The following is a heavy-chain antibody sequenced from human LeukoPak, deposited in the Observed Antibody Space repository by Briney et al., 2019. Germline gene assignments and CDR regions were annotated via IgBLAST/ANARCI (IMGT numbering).Heavy chain of an antibody. Sequence: KSSETLSLTCTVSGGSISSYYWSWIRQPPGKGLEWIGYIYYSGSTNYNPSLKSRVTISVDTSKNQFSLKLSSVTAAGTAVYYCARIQSHYYYYMDVWGKGTTVTVSS. V-gene: IGHV4-59*01. CDR3: ARIQSHYYYYMDV. J-gene: IGHJ6*03. CDR2: IYYSGST. D-gene: IGHD4-11*01. CDR1: GGSISSYY.